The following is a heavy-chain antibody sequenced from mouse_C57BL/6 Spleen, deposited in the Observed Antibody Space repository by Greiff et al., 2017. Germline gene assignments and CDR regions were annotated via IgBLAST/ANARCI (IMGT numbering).Heavy chain of an antibody. CDR1: GFNIKDAY. CDR3: TTSGNGWYFDV. CDR2: IDPENGDT. V-gene: IGHV14-4*01. J-gene: IGHJ1*03. D-gene: IGHD2-1*01. Sequence: VQLQQSGAELVRPGASVKLSCTASGFNIKDAYMHWVKQRPEQGLEWIGWIDPENGDTEYASKFQGKATITADTSSNTAYLQLSSLTSADTAVYYCTTSGNGWYFDVWGTGTTVTVAS.